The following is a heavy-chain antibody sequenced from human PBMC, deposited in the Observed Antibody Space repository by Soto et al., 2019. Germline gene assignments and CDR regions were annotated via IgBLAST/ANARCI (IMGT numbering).Heavy chain of an antibody. Sequence: GGSLRLSCAASGFTFSSYAMSWVRQAPGKGLEWVSAISGSGGSTYYADSVKGRFTISRDNSKNTLYLQMNSLRAEDTAVYYCAKDEPGYSSSWYGPYYFDYWGQGTLVTVSS. CDR3: AKDEPGYSSSWYGPYYFDY. CDR1: GFTFSSYA. J-gene: IGHJ4*02. D-gene: IGHD6-13*01. V-gene: IGHV3-23*01. CDR2: ISGSGGST.